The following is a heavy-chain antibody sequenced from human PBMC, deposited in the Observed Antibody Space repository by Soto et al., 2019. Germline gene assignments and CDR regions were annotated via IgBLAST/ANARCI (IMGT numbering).Heavy chain of an antibody. V-gene: IGHV3-7*01. CDR3: VREETVVPAAIPFHY. CDR2: IKEDGSEK. J-gene: IGHJ4*02. Sequence: PGGSLRLSCAASGFPFSSYWMSWVRQAPGKGLEWVANIKEDGSEKYYMDSVKGRFTISRDNAKNSLSLQMNSLRVEDSAIYYCVREETVVPAAIPFHYWGQGTQATVHS. CDR1: GFPFSSYW. D-gene: IGHD2-2*01.